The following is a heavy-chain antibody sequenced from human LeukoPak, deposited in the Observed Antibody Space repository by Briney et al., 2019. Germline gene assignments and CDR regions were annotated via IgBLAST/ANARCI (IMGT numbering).Heavy chain of an antibody. J-gene: IGHJ4*02. CDR2: INTDGSGSGT. Sequence: PGGSLRLSCAASGFTFSSDWMHWVRQAPGKGLVWVSRINTDGSGSGTSYADSVKGRFTISRDNAKNTLYLQTNSLRAEDTAVYYCARDLRRIADYYFDYWGQGTLVTVSS. CDR1: GFTFSSDW. CDR3: ARDLRRIADYYFDY. D-gene: IGHD6-13*01. V-gene: IGHV3-74*01.